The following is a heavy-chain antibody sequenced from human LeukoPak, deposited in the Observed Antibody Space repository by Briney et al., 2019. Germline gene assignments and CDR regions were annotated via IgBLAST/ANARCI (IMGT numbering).Heavy chain of an antibody. CDR1: GFTFSNYW. CDR3: ARDARVGDPFDY. V-gene: IGHV3-74*01. Sequence: GGSQRLSWAASGFTFSNYWMHWVRQAPGKGLVWVSRIRIDGDTSYADSVRGRFTISRDNSKNTLYLQMNSLRVEDTAVYYCARDARVGDPFDYWGQGILATVSS. J-gene: IGHJ4*02. CDR2: IRIDGDT. D-gene: IGHD4-17*01.